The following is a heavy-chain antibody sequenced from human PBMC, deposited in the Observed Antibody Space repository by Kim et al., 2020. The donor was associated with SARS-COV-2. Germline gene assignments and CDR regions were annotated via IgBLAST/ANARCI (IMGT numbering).Heavy chain of an antibody. CDR3: ARARITMIVVVTYFDY. J-gene: IGHJ4*02. Sequence: SETLSLTCTVSGGSISSGGYYWSWIRQHPGKGLEWIGYIYYSGSTYYNPSLKSRVTISVDTSKNQFSLKLSSVTAADTAVSYCARARITMIVVVTYFDYWGQGTLVTVSS. V-gene: IGHV4-31*03. D-gene: IGHD3-22*01. CDR2: IYYSGST. CDR1: GGSISSGGYY.